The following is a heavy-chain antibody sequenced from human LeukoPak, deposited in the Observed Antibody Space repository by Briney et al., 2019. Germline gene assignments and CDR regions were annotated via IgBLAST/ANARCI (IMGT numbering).Heavy chain of an antibody. J-gene: IGHJ4*02. V-gene: IGHV3-7*01. Sequence: GGSLRLSCAASGFTFSRYWMSWVRQAPGKGLEWVANIKQDGSEKYYVDSVKGRFTISRDNAKNSLYLQLNSLRVDDTAMYYCTRGYDISDYWGQGTVVTVSS. CDR3: TRGYDISDY. D-gene: IGHD3-9*01. CDR2: IKQDGSEK. CDR1: GFTFSRYW.